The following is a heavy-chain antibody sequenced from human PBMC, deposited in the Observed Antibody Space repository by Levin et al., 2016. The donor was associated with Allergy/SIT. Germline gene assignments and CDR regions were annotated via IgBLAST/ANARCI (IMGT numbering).Heavy chain of an antibody. CDR3: ARLALFGSWFDP. J-gene: IGHJ5*02. CDR2: IYYSGST. Sequence: SETLSLTCTVSGGSISSSSYYWGWIRQPPGKGLEWIGSIYYSGSTNYNPSLKSRVTISVDTSKNQFSLKLSSVTAADTAVYYCARLALFGSWFDPWGQGTLVTVSS. V-gene: IGHV4-39*01. D-gene: IGHD3-10*01. CDR1: GGSISSSSYY.